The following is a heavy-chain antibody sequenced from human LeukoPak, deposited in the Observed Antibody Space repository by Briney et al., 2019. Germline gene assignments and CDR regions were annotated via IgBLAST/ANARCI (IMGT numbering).Heavy chain of an antibody. CDR3: AKVFRDGYNYPFDY. CDR1: GFTFSSYG. D-gene: IGHD5-24*01. V-gene: IGHV3-23*01. CDR2: IGSSGGST. Sequence: GGSLRLSCAASGFTFSSYGMTWVRQAPGKGLEWVSTIGSSGGSTYYADSVKGRFTISRDNSKNTLYLQMNSLRAEDTAVYYCAKVFRDGYNYPFDYWGQGTLVTVSS. J-gene: IGHJ4*02.